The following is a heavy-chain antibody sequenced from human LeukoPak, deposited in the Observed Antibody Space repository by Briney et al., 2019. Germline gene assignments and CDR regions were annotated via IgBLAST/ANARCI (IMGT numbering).Heavy chain of an antibody. Sequence: GGSLRLSCAASGFTFSSYAMSWVRQAPGKGLDWVANIKQDGSQKYYVDSVKGRFTISRDNAKNSLYLQMSNLRAEDTAVYFCARGGGLDVWGQGATVTVSS. CDR3: ARGGGLDV. J-gene: IGHJ6*02. V-gene: IGHV3-7*03. CDR2: IKQDGSQK. CDR1: GFTFSSYA. D-gene: IGHD3-16*01.